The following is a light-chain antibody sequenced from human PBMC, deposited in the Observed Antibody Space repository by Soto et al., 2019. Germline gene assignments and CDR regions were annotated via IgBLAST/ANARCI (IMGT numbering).Light chain of an antibody. CDR2: DTS. V-gene: IGKV1-16*01. CDR1: QGIHTY. Sequence: DIQMTQSPSSLSASVGDRVTITCRASQGIHTYLVWHQQKPGKAPKSLIYDTSKLHAGVPSRFSGSGYGTDFSLTINNLQPEDVDTYYCQQFKDYPITFGQGTRLEIK. J-gene: IGKJ5*01. CDR3: QQFKDYPIT.